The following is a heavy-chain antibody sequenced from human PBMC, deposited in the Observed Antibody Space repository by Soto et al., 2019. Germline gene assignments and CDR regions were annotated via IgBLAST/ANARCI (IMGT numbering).Heavy chain of an antibody. D-gene: IGHD5-12*01. CDR3: ARGGNRYSNVASGVGGFDY. CDR1: GASISSSY. V-gene: IGHV4-59*01. Sequence: SETLSLTCTVSGASISSSYWRWVRQSPERGLEWIAYFYHTVATNYNPSLKSRVTISLDTSKAQFSFNLTSMTTVETVVYFCARGGNRYSNVASGVGGFDYWGQGSLVTVSS. CDR2: FYHTVAT. J-gene: IGHJ4*02.